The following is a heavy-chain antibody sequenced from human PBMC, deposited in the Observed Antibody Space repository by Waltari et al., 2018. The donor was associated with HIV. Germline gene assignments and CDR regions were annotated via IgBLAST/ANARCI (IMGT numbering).Heavy chain of an antibody. J-gene: IGHJ6*02. CDR1: GYSFTSYW. CDR3: ARLWLEPGNYYGMDV. V-gene: IGHV5-51*01. Sequence: EVQLVQSGAEVKTPGESLKISCMGSGYSFTSYWIGCVRQMPGKGLEWMGIIYPGDSDTRYSPSFQGQVTISADKSISTAYLQWSSLKASDTAMYYCARLWLEPGNYYGMDVWGQGTTVTVSS. D-gene: IGHD5-12*01. CDR2: IYPGDSDT.